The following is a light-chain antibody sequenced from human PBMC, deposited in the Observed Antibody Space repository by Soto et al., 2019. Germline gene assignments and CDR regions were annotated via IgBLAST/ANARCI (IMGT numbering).Light chain of an antibody. V-gene: IGLV3-1*01. CDR2: QDS. CDR3: QAWDSSTEV. Sequence: YELTQPPSVSVSPGQTASITCSGDKLGDKYACWYQQKPGQSPVLVIYQDSKRPSGIPERFSGSNSGNTATLTISGTQAMDEADYYCQAWDSSTEVFGGGTKLTVL. J-gene: IGLJ2*01. CDR1: KLGDKY.